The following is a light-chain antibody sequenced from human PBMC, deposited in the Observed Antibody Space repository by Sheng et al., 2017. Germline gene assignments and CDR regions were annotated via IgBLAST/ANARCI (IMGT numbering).Light chain of an antibody. J-gene: IGKJ4*01. Sequence: DIQMTQSPSSLSASVGDRVSITCRASQSSNSYLNWYQQSQGKPLNSSSIRRLLSKVESRPRFSVAGSGTEFTLTIISLQPDDFATYYCQQYHHWATFGGGTKVAIK. CDR3: QQYHHWAT. V-gene: IGKV1-5*03. CDR1: QSSNSY. CDR2: RRL.